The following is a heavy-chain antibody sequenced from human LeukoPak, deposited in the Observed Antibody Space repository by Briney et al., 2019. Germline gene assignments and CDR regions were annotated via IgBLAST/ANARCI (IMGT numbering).Heavy chain of an antibody. Sequence: GGSLRLSCAASGFTFSSAWMSWVRQAPGKGLEWVGRIKSKTDGGTTDYAAPVKGRFTISRDNAKNSLYLQMNSLRAEDTAVYYCASLGEYSSGPSYWGQGTLVTVSS. D-gene: IGHD6-19*01. CDR3: ASLGEYSSGPSY. CDR1: GFTFSSAW. J-gene: IGHJ4*02. CDR2: IKSKTDGGTT. V-gene: IGHV3-15*01.